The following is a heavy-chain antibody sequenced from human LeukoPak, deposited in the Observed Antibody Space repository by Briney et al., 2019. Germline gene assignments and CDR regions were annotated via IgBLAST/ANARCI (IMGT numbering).Heavy chain of an antibody. CDR1: GFTFSSYA. J-gene: IGHJ5*02. CDR2: ISGSGGST. Sequence: GGSLRLSCAASGFTFSSYAMSWVRQAPGKGLEWVSAISGSGGSTYYADSVKGRFTISRDNSKNTLYLQMNSLRAEDTAVYYCAKVRFLEWLPRNWFDPWGQGTLVTVSS. CDR3: AKVRFLEWLPRNWFDP. V-gene: IGHV3-23*01. D-gene: IGHD3-3*01.